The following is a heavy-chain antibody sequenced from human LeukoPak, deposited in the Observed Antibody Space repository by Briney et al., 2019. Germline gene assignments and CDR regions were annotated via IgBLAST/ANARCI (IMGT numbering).Heavy chain of an antibody. CDR1: GVTLSPYG. J-gene: IGHJ4*02. D-gene: IGHD6-13*01. Sequence: PGMSLRLSCAASGVTLSPYGMHWVRQAPGKGLEWVAVISYDGSNKYYADSVKGRFTISRDNSKNTLYLQMNSLRAEDTAVYYCARDPHSSSWYYFDYWGQGTLVTVSS. CDR2: ISYDGSNK. CDR3: ARDPHSSSWYYFDY. V-gene: IGHV3-30*03.